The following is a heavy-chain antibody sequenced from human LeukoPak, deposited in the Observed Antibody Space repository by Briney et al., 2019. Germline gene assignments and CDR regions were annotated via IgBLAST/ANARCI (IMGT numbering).Heavy chain of an antibody. D-gene: IGHD3-3*01. J-gene: IGHJ4*02. V-gene: IGHV3-48*01. CDR1: GFSLSGYW. CDR2: ISSSSSTI. Sequence: GGSLRLSCAASGFSLSGYWMTWVRQAPGKGLEWVSYISSSSSTIYYADSVRGRFTISRDNAKNSLYLEMDSLRAEDTAVYYCAKVTVRWSRDWGQGTLVTVSS. CDR3: AKVTVRWSRD.